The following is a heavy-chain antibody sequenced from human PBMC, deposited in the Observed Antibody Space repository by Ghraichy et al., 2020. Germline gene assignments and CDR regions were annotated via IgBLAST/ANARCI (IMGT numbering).Heavy chain of an antibody. V-gene: IGHV3-30*02. CDR2: IRYDGSDE. CDR1: GFRFSSYG. CDR3: AKILRDSSNFDY. J-gene: IGHJ4*02. D-gene: IGHD3-22*01. Sequence: GGSLRLSCAASGFRFSSYGMHWVRQAPGKGLEWVAYIRYDGSDEYYADSVKGRFTISRDNSKNTLFLEMNSLRPEDTALYYCAKILRDSSNFDYWGQGALVTVSS.